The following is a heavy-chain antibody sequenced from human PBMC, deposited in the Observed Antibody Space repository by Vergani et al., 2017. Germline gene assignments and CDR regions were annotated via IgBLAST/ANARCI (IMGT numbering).Heavy chain of an antibody. V-gene: IGHV3-23*01. CDR3: AANDFWSGFMDYYMDV. J-gene: IGHJ6*03. D-gene: IGHD3-3*01. Sequence: EVQLLESGGGLVQPGGSLRLSCAASGFTFSSYAMTWVRQAPGKGLEWVSAIRGSGGSTYYADSVKGRFTISRDNSKNTLYLQLNSLRAEDTAVYYCAANDFWSGFMDYYMDVWGKGTTVTVSS. CDR1: GFTFSSYA. CDR2: IRGSGGST.